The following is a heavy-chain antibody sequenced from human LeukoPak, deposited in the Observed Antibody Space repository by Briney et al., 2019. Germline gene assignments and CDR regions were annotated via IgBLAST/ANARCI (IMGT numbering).Heavy chain of an antibody. V-gene: IGHV1-18*01. Sequence: ASVKVSCKTSGYTFTTYGISWVRQAPGQGLEYMGWISAFTGNTNYAQKVQSRVAMTMDTSTSTVEMELRSLKFDDTGVYFCARLSYDGEGYWGQGTLVIVSS. CDR3: ARLSYDGEGY. D-gene: IGHD3-10*01. CDR1: GYTFTTYG. J-gene: IGHJ4*02. CDR2: ISAFTGNT.